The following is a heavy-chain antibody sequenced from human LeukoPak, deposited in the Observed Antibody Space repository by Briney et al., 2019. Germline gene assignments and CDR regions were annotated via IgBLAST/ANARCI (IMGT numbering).Heavy chain of an antibody. Sequence: GGSLRLSCAASGFTVSSNYMSWVRQAPGKGLEWVSVIYSGGSTYYADSVKGRFTISRDNSKNMLYLQMNSLRAEDTAVYYCARDRAYCFDLWGRGTLVTVSS. CDR3: ARDRAYCFDL. J-gene: IGHJ2*01. D-gene: IGHD2-21*01. V-gene: IGHV3-66*02. CDR2: IYSGGST. CDR1: GFTVSSNY.